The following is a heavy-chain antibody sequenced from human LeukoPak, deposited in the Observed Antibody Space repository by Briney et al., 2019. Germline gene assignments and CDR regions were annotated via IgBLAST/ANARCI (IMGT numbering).Heavy chain of an antibody. CDR1: GYTFTSYD. CDR2: MNPNSGNT. V-gene: IGHV1-8*03. Sequence: VASVKVSCKASGYTFTSYDINWVRQATGQGLEWVGWMNPNSGNTGYAQKFQGRVTITRNTSISTAYMELSSLRSEDTAVSYCARAPRITMVRGVIYWFDPWGQGTLVTVSS. CDR3: ARAPRITMVRGVIYWFDP. D-gene: IGHD3-10*01. J-gene: IGHJ5*02.